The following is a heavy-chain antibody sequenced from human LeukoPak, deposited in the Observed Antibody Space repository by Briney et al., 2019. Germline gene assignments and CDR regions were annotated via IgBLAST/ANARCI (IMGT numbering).Heavy chain of an antibody. CDR3: ARGRIRYDDYSSGWFVFFEF. CDR1: GYDFSRYD. CDR2: MNPNRDT. V-gene: IGHV1-8*01. J-gene: IGHJ4*02. Sequence: ASVMVSCKASGYDFSRYDINWVRLAPGQGLEWMGWMNPNRDTDYAQNFQGRVTMTRDTSMSTAYMELSSLRSEDTALYYCARGRIRYDDYSSGWFVFFEFWGQGSLVTVSS. D-gene: IGHD6-19*01.